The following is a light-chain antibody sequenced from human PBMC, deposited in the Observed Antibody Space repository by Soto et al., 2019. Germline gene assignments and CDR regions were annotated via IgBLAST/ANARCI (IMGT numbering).Light chain of an antibody. J-gene: IGKJ1*01. V-gene: IGKV3-15*01. CDR2: GAS. Sequence: EIGMTQSPVTLSVFPWERATLSCRASQSVGATVAWYHQRPGRAPRLLISGASTRATGVPARVSASGSGTAFTLTITSLQSDDFGVYYCQQYADCPTAFSQGTRVEIK. CDR1: QSVGAT. CDR3: QQYADCPTA.